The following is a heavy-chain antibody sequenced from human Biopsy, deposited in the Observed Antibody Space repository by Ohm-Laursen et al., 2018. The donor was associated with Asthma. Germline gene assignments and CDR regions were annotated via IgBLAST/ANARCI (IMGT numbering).Heavy chain of an antibody. D-gene: IGHD3-10*01. V-gene: IGHV1-18*01. J-gene: IGHJ6*02. CDR1: GYTFNSAG. Sequence: ASVKVFCKTSGYTFNSAGITWVRRAPGQGLEWMGWISVYNGNTKVAQKLQDRVTMITDTSTSTAYMELRSLRSDDTAVYFCARAVDYSHYYGIDVWGQGTTVTVS. CDR2: ISVYNGNT. CDR3: ARAVDYSHYYGIDV.